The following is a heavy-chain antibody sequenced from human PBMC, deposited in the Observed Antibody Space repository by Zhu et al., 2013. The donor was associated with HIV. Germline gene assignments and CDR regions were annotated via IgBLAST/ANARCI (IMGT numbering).Heavy chain of an antibody. CDR1: GYAFLGYY. Sequence: QVQLVQSGADVKKPGASVKVSCKASGYAFLGYYMHWVRQAPGQGLEWMGWINPNSGGTNYAQKFQGRVTMTRDTSISTAYMELTRLRSDDTAVYYCARESFIGARIIEYWGQGTLVTVSS. CDR3: ARESFIGARIIEY. D-gene: IGHD6-6*01. J-gene: IGHJ4*02. CDR2: INPNSGGT. V-gene: IGHV1-2*02.